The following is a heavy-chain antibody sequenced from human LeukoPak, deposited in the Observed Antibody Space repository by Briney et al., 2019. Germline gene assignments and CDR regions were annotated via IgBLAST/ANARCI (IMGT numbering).Heavy chain of an antibody. J-gene: IGHJ5*02. D-gene: IGHD6-25*01. CDR2: IYHSGST. CDR3: ARDGDSSAGLP. V-gene: IGHV4-30-2*01. Sequence: SQTLSLTCTVSGGSISSGGYYWSWIRQPPGKGLEWIGYIYHSGSTYYNPSLKSRVTISVDRSKNQFSLKLSSVTAADTAVYYCARDGDSSAGLPWGQGTLVTVSS. CDR1: GGSISSGGYY.